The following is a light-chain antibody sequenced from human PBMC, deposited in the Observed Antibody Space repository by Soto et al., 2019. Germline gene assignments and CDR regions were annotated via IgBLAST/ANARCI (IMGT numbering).Light chain of an antibody. Sequence: QLVLTQSPSASASLGASVKLTCTLSRGHSSYAIAWHQQQPEKGPRYLMKLSSDGSHSKGDGIPDRFSGSTSGAERHLAISSLQSEDEADYYCQTWGTGIQGVFGGGTQLTVL. CDR2: LSSDGSH. J-gene: IGLJ2*01. CDR3: QTWGTGIQGV. V-gene: IGLV4-69*01. CDR1: RGHSSYA.